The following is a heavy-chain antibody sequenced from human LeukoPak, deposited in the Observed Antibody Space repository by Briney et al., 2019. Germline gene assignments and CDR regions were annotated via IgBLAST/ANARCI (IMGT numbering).Heavy chain of an antibody. CDR2: ISASGSSI. J-gene: IGHJ6*02. V-gene: IGHV3-11*01. CDR1: GFTFSDYY. D-gene: IGHD5-12*01. Sequence: PGGSLRLSCAASGFTFSDYYMYWIRQAPGEGLEWVSYISASGSSIYYGDSMKGRFTISRDNAKNSLYLHMNSLRAEDTAVYYCAREEVDSNSYYYGMDVWGQGTTVTVSS. CDR3: AREEVDSNSYYYGMDV.